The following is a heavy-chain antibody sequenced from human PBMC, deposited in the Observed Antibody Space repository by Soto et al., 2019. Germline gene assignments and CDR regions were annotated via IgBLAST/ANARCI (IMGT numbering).Heavy chain of an antibody. J-gene: IGHJ6*04. CDR3: ARDFGFGESRQMDV. D-gene: IGHD3-10*01. Sequence: PSETLSLTYTFAGFSLSSYYLIWLRPPPGKGLEWIGYIYYSGSTNYNPSLKSRVTISVDTSKNQFSLKLSSVTAADTAVYYCARDFGFGESRQMDVWGKGTTVTVSS. V-gene: IGHV4-59*01. CDR1: GFSLSSYY. CDR2: IYYSGST.